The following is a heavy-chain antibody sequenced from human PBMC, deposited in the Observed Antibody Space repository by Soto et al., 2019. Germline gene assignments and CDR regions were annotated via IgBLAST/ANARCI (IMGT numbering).Heavy chain of an antibody. CDR1: GFNFNNYG. CDR3: AKRGMILWFGELSEYYFDY. V-gene: IGHV3-30*18. Sequence: QVQLVESGGGGVQPGRSLRLSCAASGFNFNNYGMHWVRQAPGKGLEWVATISYDGSKKYYADSVKGRFTISRDNSKNTLYLQMDSLRADDTAVYYCAKRGMILWFGELSEYYFDYWGQGALVTVSS. J-gene: IGHJ4*02. CDR2: ISYDGSKK. D-gene: IGHD3-10*01.